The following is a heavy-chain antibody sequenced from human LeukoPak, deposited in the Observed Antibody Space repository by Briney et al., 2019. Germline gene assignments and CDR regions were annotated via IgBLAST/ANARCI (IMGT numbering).Heavy chain of an antibody. CDR2: ISWNSGSI. J-gene: IGHJ4*02. CDR3: ATSSGDYVWGSFDY. CDR1: GFTFDDYA. Sequence: GGSLRLSCAASGFTFDDYAMHWVRHAPGKGLEWVSGISWNSGSIGYADSVKGRFTISRDNAKNSLYLQMNSLRAEDTALYYCATSSGDYVWGSFDYWGQGTLVTVSS. D-gene: IGHD3-16*01. V-gene: IGHV3-9*01.